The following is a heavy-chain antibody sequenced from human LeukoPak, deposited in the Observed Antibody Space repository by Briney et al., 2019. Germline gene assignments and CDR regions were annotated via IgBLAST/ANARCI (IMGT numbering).Heavy chain of an antibody. CDR1: GFTFSSYA. V-gene: IGHV3-30*04. D-gene: IGHD3-10*01. CDR3: ARDLEYYGSGSQNLFDY. Sequence: TGRSLRLSCAASGFTFSSYAMHWVRQAPGRGLEWVAVISYDGSNKYYADSVKGRFTISRDNSKNTLYLQMNSLRAEDTAVYYCARDLEYYGSGSQNLFDYWGQGTLVTVSS. J-gene: IGHJ4*02. CDR2: ISYDGSNK.